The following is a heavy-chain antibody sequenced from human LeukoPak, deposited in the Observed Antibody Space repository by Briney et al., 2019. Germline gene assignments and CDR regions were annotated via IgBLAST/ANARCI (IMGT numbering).Heavy chain of an antibody. V-gene: IGHV3-23*01. CDR2: ISDSGSIT. J-gene: IGHJ4*01. CDR1: GVTFSTYA. Sequence: GGSLRLSCAASGVTFSTYAMSWGRQAPGKGLEWVSAISDSGSITYFADAVKGRGTISRDNSKNTLYLQMNGPRAADTALYYCVGRKSGGLFAFDCWGQGTLVTVSS. D-gene: IGHD1-26*01. CDR3: VGRKSGGLFAFDC.